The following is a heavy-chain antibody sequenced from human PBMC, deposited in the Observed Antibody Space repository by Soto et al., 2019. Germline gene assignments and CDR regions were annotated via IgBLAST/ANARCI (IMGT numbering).Heavy chain of an antibody. Sequence: QVQLVESGGGLVKPGGSLRLSCAASGFTFSDYYMSWIRQAPGKGLEWVSYISSSGSTIYYADSVKGRFTISRDNAKNSLYLQTNSLRAEDTAVYYCAATADIVVVVAQSMDVWGQGTTVTVSS. V-gene: IGHV3-11*01. CDR2: ISSSGSTI. CDR1: GFTFSDYY. CDR3: AATADIVVVVAQSMDV. J-gene: IGHJ6*02. D-gene: IGHD2-15*01.